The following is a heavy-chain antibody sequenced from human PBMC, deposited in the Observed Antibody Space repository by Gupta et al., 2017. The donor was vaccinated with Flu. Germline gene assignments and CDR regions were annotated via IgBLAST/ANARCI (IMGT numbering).Heavy chain of an antibody. CDR3: AIIPAASSWYAMTSPNLSDY. CDR1: GGTFSSYT. Sequence: QVQLVQSGAEVKKPGSSVKVSCKASGGTFSSYTISWVRQAPGQGLEWMGRIIPILGIANYAQKFQGRVTITADKSTSTAYMELSSLRSEDTAVYYCAIIPAASSWYAMTSPNLSDYWGQGTLVTVSS. V-gene: IGHV1-69*02. CDR2: IIPILGIA. J-gene: IGHJ4*02. D-gene: IGHD6-13*01.